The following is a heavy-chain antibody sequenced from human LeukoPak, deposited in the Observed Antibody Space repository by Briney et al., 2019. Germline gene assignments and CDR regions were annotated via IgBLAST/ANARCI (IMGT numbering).Heavy chain of an antibody. V-gene: IGHV4-38-2*01. CDR3: ARHTSIFGVVMYFDY. Sequence: SETLSLTCAVSGYSISSGYYWGWIRQPPGKGLEWIGSIYHSGSTYYNPSLKSRVTIPVDTSKNQFSLKLSSVTAADTAVYYCARHTSIFGVVMYFDYWGQGTLVTVSS. D-gene: IGHD3-3*01. CDR1: GYSISSGYY. J-gene: IGHJ4*02. CDR2: IYHSGST.